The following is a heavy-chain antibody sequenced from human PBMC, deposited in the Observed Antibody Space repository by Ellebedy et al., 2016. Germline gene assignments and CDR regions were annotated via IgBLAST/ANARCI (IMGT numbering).Heavy chain of an antibody. D-gene: IGHD3-3*01. CDR1: GGSISSGDYY. J-gene: IGHJ4*02. V-gene: IGHV4-30-4*01. CDR3: ARVGALDDFWSGYPVDY. CDR2: IYYSGST. Sequence: LRLSCTVSGGSISSGDYYRSWIRQPPGKGLEWIGYIYYSGSTYYNPSLKSRVTISVDTSKNQFSLKLSSVTAADTAVYYCARVGALDDFWSGYPVDYWGQGTLVTVSS.